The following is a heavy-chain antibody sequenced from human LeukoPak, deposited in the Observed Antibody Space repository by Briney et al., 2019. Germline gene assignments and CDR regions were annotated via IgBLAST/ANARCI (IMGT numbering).Heavy chain of an antibody. D-gene: IGHD3-22*01. CDR3: ARDGYDSSGYFNWFDP. J-gene: IGHJ5*02. Sequence: SETLSLTCTVSGGSISSGGYYWSWIRQHPGKGLEWIGYIYYSGSTCYNPSLKSRVTISVDTSKNQFSLKLSSVTAADTAVYYCARDGYDSSGYFNWFDPWGQGTLVTVSS. V-gene: IGHV4-31*03. CDR1: GGSISSGGYY. CDR2: IYYSGST.